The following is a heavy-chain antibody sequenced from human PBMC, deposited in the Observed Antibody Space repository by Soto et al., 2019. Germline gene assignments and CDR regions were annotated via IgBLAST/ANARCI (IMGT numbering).Heavy chain of an antibody. CDR3: ARDRAYASSG. V-gene: IGHV3-48*01. CDR2: ISSSRYTM. Sequence: EVQLVESGGGLVQPGGSLRLSCAASGFSFSSYSMNWVRQAPGKGMEWVSYISSSRYTMIYADSVKGRFTISRDNAKNSLYLQMNSLRAEDTAVYYCARDRAYASSGWGQGTLVTVSS. D-gene: IGHD3-22*01. CDR1: GFSFSSYS. J-gene: IGHJ4*02.